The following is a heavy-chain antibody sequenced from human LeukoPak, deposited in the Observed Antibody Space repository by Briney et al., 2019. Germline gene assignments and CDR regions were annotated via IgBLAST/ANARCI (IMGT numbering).Heavy chain of an antibody. D-gene: IGHD6-13*01. Sequence: SETLSLTCAVSGYSISSGYYWSWIRQPPGKGLEWIGYIYYSGSTNYNPSLKSRVTISVDTSKNQFSLKLSSVTAADTAVYYCARGRIAAAGTGWFDPWGQGTLVTVSS. CDR3: ARGRIAAAGTGWFDP. CDR1: GYSISSGYY. CDR2: IYYSGST. J-gene: IGHJ5*02. V-gene: IGHV4-61*01.